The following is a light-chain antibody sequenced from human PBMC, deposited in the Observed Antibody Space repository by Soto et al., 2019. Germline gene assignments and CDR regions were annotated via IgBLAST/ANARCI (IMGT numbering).Light chain of an antibody. CDR3: QQYGSSPT. CDR1: QSISSSY. CDR2: GAS. Sequence: EIVLTQSPGTLSLSPGERATLSCRASQSISSSYLGRYQQKPGQGPRLLIYGASSRATGIPDRFSGSGSGTDFPLRISRLEPEDSAVYYCQQYGSSPTFGGGTKVDIK. J-gene: IGKJ4*01. V-gene: IGKV3-20*01.